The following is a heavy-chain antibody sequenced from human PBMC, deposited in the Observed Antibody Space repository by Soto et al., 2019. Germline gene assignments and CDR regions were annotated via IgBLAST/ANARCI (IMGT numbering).Heavy chain of an antibody. J-gene: IGHJ4*02. V-gene: IGHV1-18*01. D-gene: IGHD3-10*01. CDR1: GYTFTSYG. Sequence: ASVKVSCTSSGYTFTSYGISWVRQAPGQGLXXXGWISAYNGNTNYAQKLQGRVTMTTDTPTSTVYMELSSLRSEDTAVYYCARAFPPMVRGVIRTTPKPNFDYWGQGTLVTVAS. CDR2: ISAYNGNT. CDR3: ARAFPPMVRGVIRTTPKPNFDY.